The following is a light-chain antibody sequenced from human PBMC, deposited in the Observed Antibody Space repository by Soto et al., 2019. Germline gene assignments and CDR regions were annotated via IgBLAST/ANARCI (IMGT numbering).Light chain of an antibody. V-gene: IGKV3-15*01. J-gene: IGKJ4*01. CDR3: QQYNNWPPLT. CDR1: QSISTN. CDR2: DAS. Sequence: EVLMTQSPATVSVSPGERATLSCRASQSISTNVAWYQQKPGQALRLLIYDASTRATGISARFSGSGSGTEFTLTISSLQSEDFAIYYCQQYNNWPPLTFGGGTKVEI.